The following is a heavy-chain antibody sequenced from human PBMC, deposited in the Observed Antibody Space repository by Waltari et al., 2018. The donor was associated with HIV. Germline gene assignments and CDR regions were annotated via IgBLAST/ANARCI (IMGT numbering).Heavy chain of an antibody. V-gene: IGHV1-2*06. Sequence: QVQLVQSGAEVKMPGASVRVPCKASGYSFIAHNVHWVRQAPGQGLQWMGRINPKSGVTNYPQKFQGRVSMTRDTSISTAYLEVTTLRSDDTAVYYCARGFFQNDLRGLFDLWGRDTLVTVSS. CDR3: ARGFFQNDLRGLFDL. CDR1: GYSFIAHN. D-gene: IGHD3-16*01. J-gene: IGHJ2*01. CDR2: INPKSGVT.